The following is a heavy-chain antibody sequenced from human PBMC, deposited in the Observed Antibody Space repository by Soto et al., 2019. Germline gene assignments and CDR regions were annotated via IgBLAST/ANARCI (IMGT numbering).Heavy chain of an antibody. CDR3: ARAEGSSTSLEIYYYYYYGMDV. J-gene: IGHJ6*02. Sequence: QVQLVQSGAEVKKPGSSVKVSCKASGGTFSSYAISWVRQAPGQGLEWLGGFIPISGTANYAQKFQGRVTITADDCTSTAYMELSSLRSEDTAVYYCARAEGSSTSLEIYYYYYYGMDVWGQGTTVTVSS. V-gene: IGHV1-69*01. D-gene: IGHD2-2*01. CDR2: FIPISGTA. CDR1: GGTFSSYA.